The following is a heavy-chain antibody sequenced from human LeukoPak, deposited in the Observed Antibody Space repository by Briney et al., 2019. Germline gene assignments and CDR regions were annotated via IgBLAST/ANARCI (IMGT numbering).Heavy chain of an antibody. D-gene: IGHD3-10*01. V-gene: IGHV1-18*01. CDR3: ARPGHYYGSGSYREGDY. J-gene: IGHJ4*02. Sequence: GASVKVSCKASGGTFSSYAISWVRQAPGQGLEWMGWISAYNGNTNYAQKLQGRVTMTTDTSTSTAYMELRSLRSDDPDVYYCARPGHYYGSGSYREGDYWGQGTLVTVSS. CDR1: GGTFSSYA. CDR2: ISAYNGNT.